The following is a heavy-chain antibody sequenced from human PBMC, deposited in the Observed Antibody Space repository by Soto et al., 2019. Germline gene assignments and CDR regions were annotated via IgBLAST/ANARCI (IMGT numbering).Heavy chain of an antibody. V-gene: IGHV1-18*01. CDR2: ISTYNGNT. Sequence: SVKVSCKASGYTFTSYGISWVRQAPGQGLGWMGWISTYNGNTNYAQRLQGRVTMTTDTSTSTTFMELRSLRSDDTAVYYCARDGPRPYYYYGMDVWGQGTTVTVSS. CDR1: GYTFTSYG. J-gene: IGHJ6*02. CDR3: ARDGPRPYYYYGMDV. D-gene: IGHD6-6*01.